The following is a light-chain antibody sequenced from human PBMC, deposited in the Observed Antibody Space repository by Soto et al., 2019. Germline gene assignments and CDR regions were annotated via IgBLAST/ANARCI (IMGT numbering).Light chain of an antibody. V-gene: IGKV3-20*01. CDR3: QQYGSSPGT. CDR2: GAS. Sequence: EILLTQSPCTLSLSPGERATLSCGASQSVSSSYLAWYQQKPGQAPRLPIYGASSRATGIPERFSGSGSGTDFTLTISRLEPEDFEVYYCQQYGSSPGTFGQGTKVDIK. J-gene: IGKJ1*01. CDR1: QSVSSSY.